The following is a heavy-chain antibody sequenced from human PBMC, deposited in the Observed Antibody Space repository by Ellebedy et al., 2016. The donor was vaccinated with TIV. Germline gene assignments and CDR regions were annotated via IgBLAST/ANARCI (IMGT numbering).Heavy chain of an antibody. CDR2: ISTRSSHT. CDR1: GFSFSDHY. V-gene: IGHV3-11*06. D-gene: IGHD1-26*01. Sequence: PGGSLRLSCAASGFSFSDHYMSWIRQAPVKGLEWISFISTRSSHTNYADSVKGRFTISRDNARNSLYLQMNSLRAEDTAVYYCATFRFNWDYFDSWGQGTLVTVSS. J-gene: IGHJ4*02. CDR3: ATFRFNWDYFDS.